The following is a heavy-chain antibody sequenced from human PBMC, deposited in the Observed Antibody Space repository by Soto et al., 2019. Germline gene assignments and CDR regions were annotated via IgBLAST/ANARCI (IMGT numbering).Heavy chain of an antibody. V-gene: IGHV1-46*01. D-gene: IGHD3-22*01. CDR3: AREFLAGYYDSSVNNAFAL. J-gene: IGHJ3*01. CDR2: INASGVST. CDR1: GYTFTNYY. Sequence: QVQLVQSGAEVKKPGASVKVSCKTSGYTFTNYYIHWVRQAPGQGLEWMGIINASGVSTTYAHKSQSRVPMTRDRSTSTVYMELSSLRSEDTAVSYCAREFLAGYYDSSVNNAFALWGPGTMVTVAS.